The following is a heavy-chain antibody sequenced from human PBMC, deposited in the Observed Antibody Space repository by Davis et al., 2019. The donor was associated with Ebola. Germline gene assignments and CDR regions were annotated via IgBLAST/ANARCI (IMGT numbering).Heavy chain of an antibody. CDR1: GASISENY. V-gene: IGHV4-59*01. Sequence: MPSETLSLTCTVSGASISENYWTWIRQPPGRGLEYIGYVHSSGATSYNSSLKSRVTMSLDTSKSEFSLKMTSMTAAGTAVYYCTKKISYDTGGFLGWFDPWGQGTQVTVSS. D-gene: IGHD3-22*01. CDR3: TKKISYDTGGFLGWFDP. CDR2: VHSSGAT. J-gene: IGHJ5*02.